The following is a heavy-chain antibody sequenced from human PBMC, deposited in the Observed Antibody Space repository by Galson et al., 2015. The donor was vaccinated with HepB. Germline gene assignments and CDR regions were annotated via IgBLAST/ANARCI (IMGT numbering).Heavy chain of an antibody. Sequence: SVKVSCKASGGTFSSYAISWVRQAPGQGLEWMGGIIPIFGTANYAQKFQGRVTITADESTSTAYMELSSLRSEDTAVYYCARQFGPPYGMDVWGQGTTVTVSS. V-gene: IGHV1-69*13. CDR1: GGTFSSYA. CDR2: IIPIFGTA. CDR3: ARQFGPPYGMDV. J-gene: IGHJ6*02. D-gene: IGHD3-10*01.